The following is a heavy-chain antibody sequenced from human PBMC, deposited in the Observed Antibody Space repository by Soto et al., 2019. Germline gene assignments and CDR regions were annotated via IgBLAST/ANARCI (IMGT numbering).Heavy chain of an antibody. V-gene: IGHV3-15*07. CDR1: GFTFSNSW. Sequence: EVQLVESVGDLVKPGGSLRLSCAASGFTFSNSWMNWVRQAPGKGLEWVGRIKRNADGGTPDSAAPVKGRFTISRDDSKNTLFLQMNSLKIEDTSVYYCTTGLGSETYDNDRYWGQGTLVTVSS. CDR2: IKRNADGGTP. J-gene: IGHJ4*02. CDR3: TTGLGSETYDNDRY. D-gene: IGHD3-10*01.